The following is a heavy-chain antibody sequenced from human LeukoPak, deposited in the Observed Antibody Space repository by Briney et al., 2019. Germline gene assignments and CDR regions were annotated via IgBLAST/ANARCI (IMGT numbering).Heavy chain of an antibody. CDR3: ARVPAAPRLYMDV. Sequence: SETLSLTCTVSSGSVNRYYWSWLQQPPGKGLEWIGYIYYSGSTNYNPSLKSRVTISVDTSKNQFSLKLSSVTAADTAVYYCARVPAAPRLYMDVWGQGTTVIVSS. CDR2: IYYSGST. V-gene: IGHV4-59*02. D-gene: IGHD2-2*01. CDR1: SGSVNRYY. J-gene: IGHJ6*02.